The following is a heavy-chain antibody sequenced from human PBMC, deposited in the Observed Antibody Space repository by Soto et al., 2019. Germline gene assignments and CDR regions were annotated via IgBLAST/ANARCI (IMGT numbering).Heavy chain of an antibody. CDR3: ARVPGSPTAVGTDH. CDR1: GGSISSSNW. Sequence: QVQLQESGPGLVKPSETLSLTCAVSGGSISSSNWWSWVRQPPGKGLEWIGEIYHSGSTNYNPSLTGRVTISVDTSKNHFSLKLSSVTAADTAVYYCARVPGSPTAVGTDHWGQGTLVTVSS. J-gene: IGHJ5*02. D-gene: IGHD1-26*01. CDR2: IYHSGST. V-gene: IGHV4-4*02.